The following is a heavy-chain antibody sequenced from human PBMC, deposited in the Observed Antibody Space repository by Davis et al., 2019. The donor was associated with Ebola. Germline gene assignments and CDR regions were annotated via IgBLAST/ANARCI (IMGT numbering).Heavy chain of an antibody. Sequence: SVKVSCKASGGTFSSYAISWVRQAPGQGLEWMGGIIPIFGTANYAQKFQGRVTITADESTSTAYMELSSLRSEDTAVYYCARGEGIAAAGIWSQSYYYGMDVWGQGTTVTVSS. J-gene: IGHJ6*02. D-gene: IGHD6-13*01. V-gene: IGHV1-69*13. CDR1: GGTFSSYA. CDR3: ARGEGIAAAGIWSQSYYYGMDV. CDR2: IIPIFGTA.